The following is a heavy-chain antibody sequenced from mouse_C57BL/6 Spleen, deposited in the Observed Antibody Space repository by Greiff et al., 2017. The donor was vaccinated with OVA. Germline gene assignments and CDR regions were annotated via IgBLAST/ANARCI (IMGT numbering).Heavy chain of an antibody. CDR1: GFTFSDYG. CDR2: ISSGSSTI. D-gene: IGHD2-3*01. CDR3: ARERWYYFDY. J-gene: IGHJ2*01. V-gene: IGHV5-17*01. Sequence: DVHLVESGGGLVKPGGSLKLSCAASGFTFSDYGMHWVRQAPEKGLEWVAYISSGSSTIYYADTVKGRFTISRDNAKNTLFLQMTSLRSEDTAMYYCARERWYYFDYWGQGTTLTVSS.